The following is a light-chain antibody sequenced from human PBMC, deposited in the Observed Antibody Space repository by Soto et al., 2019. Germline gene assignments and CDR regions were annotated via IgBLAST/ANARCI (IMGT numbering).Light chain of an antibody. CDR3: HQRQSWPRT. Sequence: DIFLTQSPSTLCSFLFDLVTLSCRASQYINTRLAWYQHRPGQAPRLLIYQTSIRAAGIPARFSASGTGTDFTLTISDVQPEDFAVYYCHQRQSWPRTFGQGTKVDIK. CDR2: QTS. V-gene: IGKV3-11*01. J-gene: IGKJ1*01. CDR1: QYINTR.